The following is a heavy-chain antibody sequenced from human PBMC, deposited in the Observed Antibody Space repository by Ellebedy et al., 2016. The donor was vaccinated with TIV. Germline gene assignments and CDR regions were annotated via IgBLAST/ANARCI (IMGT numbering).Heavy chain of an antibody. V-gene: IGHV4-34*01. D-gene: IGHD1-26*01. J-gene: IGHJ4*02. CDR1: GGSFSGYY. Sequence: SETLSLTXAVYGGSFSGYYWSWIRQPPGKGLEWIGEINHSGSTNYNPSLKSRVTISVDTSKNQFSLKLSSVTAADTAVYYCARELGPVGAAHYRYFDYWGQGTLVTVSS. CDR2: INHSGST. CDR3: ARELGPVGAAHYRYFDY.